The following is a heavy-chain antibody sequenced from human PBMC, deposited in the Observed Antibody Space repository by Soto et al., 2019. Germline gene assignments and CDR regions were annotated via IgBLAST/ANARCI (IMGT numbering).Heavy chain of an antibody. Sequence: EVQLLESGGGLVQPGGSLRLSSAASGFTFSSYAMSWVRQAPGKGLEWVSAISGSGGSTYYADSVKGRFTISRDNSKNTLSLQMNSLRAEDTAVYYCGKESGNGYYYAMDVWGQGSKVTVSS. CDR3: GKESGNGYYYAMDV. V-gene: IGHV3-23*01. CDR2: ISGSGGST. CDR1: GFTFSSYA. D-gene: IGHD2-15*01. J-gene: IGHJ6*01.